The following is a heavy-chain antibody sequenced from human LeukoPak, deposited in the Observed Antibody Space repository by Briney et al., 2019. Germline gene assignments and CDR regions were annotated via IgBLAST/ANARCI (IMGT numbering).Heavy chain of an antibody. V-gene: IGHV4-34*01. CDR1: GGSFSDYY. J-gene: IGHJ6*02. CDR2: INHSGST. Sequence: PSETLSLTCAVYGGSFSDYYWSWIRQPPGKGLEWIGEINHSGSTNYNPSLKSRVTISVDTSKNQFSLKLSSVTAADTAVYYCARAGYYDFWSGYPTTSYGMDVWGQGTTVTVSS. D-gene: IGHD3-3*01. CDR3: ARAGYYDFWSGYPTTSYGMDV.